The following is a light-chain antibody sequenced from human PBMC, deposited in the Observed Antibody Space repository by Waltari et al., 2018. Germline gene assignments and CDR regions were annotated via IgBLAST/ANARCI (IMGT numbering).Light chain of an antibody. CDR3: QQTYSFPRT. CDR1: QTVSNY. Sequence: DIQMTQSPSSLSASVGDRVTISCRASQTVSNYLHLYQQKPGKAPNLLIYEAATLQSGIPSRFSGSGSVTDFTLTISSLQPEDFATYYCQQTYSFPRTFGQGTNLEIK. CDR2: EAA. V-gene: IGKV1-39*01. J-gene: IGKJ2*01.